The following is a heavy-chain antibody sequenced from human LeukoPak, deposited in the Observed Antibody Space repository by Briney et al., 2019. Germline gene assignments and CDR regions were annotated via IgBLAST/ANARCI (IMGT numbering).Heavy chain of an antibody. V-gene: IGHV3-23*01. Sequence: PGGSLRLSCAASGFTFSSYGMSWVRQAPGEGLEWGSTISGSAYNTYYADSVKGRFTISRDNSANTLYLQMNSLRAEDTALYYCAKHSGSYFIYYVDSWGQGTLVTVSS. CDR3: AKHSGSYFIYYVDS. D-gene: IGHD1-26*01. J-gene: IGHJ4*02. CDR1: GFTFSSYG. CDR2: ISGSAYNT.